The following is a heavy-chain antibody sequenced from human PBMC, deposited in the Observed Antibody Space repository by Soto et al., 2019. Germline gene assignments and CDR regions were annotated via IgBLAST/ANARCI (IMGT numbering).Heavy chain of an antibody. Sequence: QVQLVESGGGVVQPGRSLRLSCAASGFTFSSYAMHWVRQAPGKGLEWVAVISYDGSNKYYADSVKGRFTISRDNSKNTLYLQMNSLRAEDTAVYYCARDLLAVAGTKFDYWGQGTLVTVSS. CDR3: ARDLLAVAGTKFDY. CDR1: GFTFSSYA. V-gene: IGHV3-30-3*01. CDR2: ISYDGSNK. J-gene: IGHJ4*02. D-gene: IGHD6-19*01.